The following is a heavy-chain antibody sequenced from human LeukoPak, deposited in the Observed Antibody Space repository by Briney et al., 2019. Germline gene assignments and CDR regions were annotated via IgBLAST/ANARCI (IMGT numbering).Heavy chain of an antibody. D-gene: IGHD3-10*01. J-gene: IGHJ4*02. CDR2: ISSSSSYI. V-gene: IGHV3-21*01. CDR1: GFAFGDYA. Sequence: PGRSLRLSCTTSGFAFGDYAMSWVRQAPGKGLEWVSSISSSSSYIYYADSVKGRFTISRDNAKNSLYLQMNSLRAEDTAVYYCARDAFRLLVRGVITEFDYWGQGTLVTVSS. CDR3: ARDAFRLLVRGVITEFDY.